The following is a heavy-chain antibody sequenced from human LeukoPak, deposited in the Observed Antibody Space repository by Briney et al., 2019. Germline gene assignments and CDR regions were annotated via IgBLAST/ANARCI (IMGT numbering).Heavy chain of an antibody. J-gene: IGHJ2*01. CDR3: AREFGGYSYWYFDL. CDR1: GGSISSGGYY. CDR2: IYYSGST. V-gene: IGHV4-31*03. Sequence: SETLYLTCTVSGGSISSGGYYWSWIRQHPEKGLEWIGYIYYSGSTYYNPSLKSRVTISVDTSKNQFSLKLSSVTAADTAVYYCAREFGGYSYWYFDLWGRGTLVTVSS. D-gene: IGHD4-23*01.